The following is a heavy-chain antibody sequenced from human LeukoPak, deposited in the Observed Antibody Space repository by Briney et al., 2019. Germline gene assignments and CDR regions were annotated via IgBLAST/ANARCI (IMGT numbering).Heavy chain of an antibody. CDR3: ARESFGDYYFDY. Sequence: GGSLRLSCASSGFTFSNYVLYWVCQAPGKGLEWVAGMSHDGSNIYYADPVEGRFTVSRDNSKNTLYLQMNSLRVEDTAVYSCARESFGDYYFDYWGQGTLVTVSS. V-gene: IGHV3-30*14. CDR1: GFTFSNYV. J-gene: IGHJ4*02. CDR2: MSHDGSNI. D-gene: IGHD4-17*01.